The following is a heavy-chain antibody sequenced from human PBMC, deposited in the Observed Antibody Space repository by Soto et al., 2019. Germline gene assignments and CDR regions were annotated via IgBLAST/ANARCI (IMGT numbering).Heavy chain of an antibody. V-gene: IGHV3-53*01. CDR3: ATELTGSSDFDI. Sequence: GGSLRLSCAASGFTVSSNYMSWVRQAPGKGLEWVSVIYSGGSTYYADSVKGRFTISRDNSKNTLYLQMNSLRAEDTAVYYCATELTGSSDFDIWGQGTMVTVSS. D-gene: IGHD1-26*01. CDR1: GFTVSSNY. CDR2: IYSGGST. J-gene: IGHJ3*02.